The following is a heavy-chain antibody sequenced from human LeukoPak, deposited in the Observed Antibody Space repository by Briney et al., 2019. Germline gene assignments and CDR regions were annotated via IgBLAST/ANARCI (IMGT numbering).Heavy chain of an antibody. D-gene: IGHD3-9*01. CDR1: GFTFRSYG. V-gene: IGHV3-23*01. Sequence: AGGSLRLSCAASGFTFRSYGMSWVRQAPGRGLEWVSGINSGGGDTSYADSVKGRFSISRDNSKNTLSLQLNSLRAEDTALYYCAKDIAGYRYYYYGMDVWGQGTTVTVSS. CDR3: AKDIAGYRYYYYGMDV. CDR2: INSGGGDT. J-gene: IGHJ6*02.